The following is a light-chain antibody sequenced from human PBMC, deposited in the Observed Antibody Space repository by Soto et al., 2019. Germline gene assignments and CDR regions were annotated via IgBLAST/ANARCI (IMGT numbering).Light chain of an antibody. CDR1: QGISNY. J-gene: IGKJ4*01. Sequence: DVQMTQAPSSLSASVGDRVTITCRASQGISNYFAWYQQKPGKVPKLLIYAASILQSGVPSRFSGSGSGTDFTLTISSLQPEDVATYYCQKYNSAPRTVGGGTKVEIK. CDR3: QKYNSAPRT. V-gene: IGKV1-27*01. CDR2: AAS.